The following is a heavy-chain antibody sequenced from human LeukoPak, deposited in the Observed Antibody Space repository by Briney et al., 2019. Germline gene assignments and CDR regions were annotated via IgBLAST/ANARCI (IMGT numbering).Heavy chain of an antibody. CDR1: GFTFDDYA. Sequence: GGSLRLSCAASGFTFDDYAMHWVRHAPGKGLEGVSGISWNSGSIGYADSVKGRFTISGDNAKNSLYLQMNSLRAEDTALYYCAKAIAAAVRFAFDIWGQGTMVTVSS. J-gene: IGHJ3*02. CDR2: ISWNSGSI. V-gene: IGHV3-9*01. CDR3: AKAIAAAVRFAFDI. D-gene: IGHD6-13*01.